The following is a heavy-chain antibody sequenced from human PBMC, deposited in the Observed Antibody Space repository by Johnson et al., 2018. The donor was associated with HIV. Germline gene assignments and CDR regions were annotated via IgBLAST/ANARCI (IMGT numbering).Heavy chain of an antibody. J-gene: IGHJ3*02. CDR1: GLTFDDYA. V-gene: IGHV3-9*01. CDR2: ISWNSGSI. D-gene: IGHD3-10*01. CDR3: ASDLTLWKARGDAFDI. Sequence: VQLVESGGGLVQPGRSLRLSCAVSGLTFDDYAMHWVRQVPGKGLEWVSGISWNSGSIGYADSVKGRFTISRDNAKNSLYLQMNSLRAEDRALYYCASDLTLWKARGDAFDIWGQGTMVTVSS.